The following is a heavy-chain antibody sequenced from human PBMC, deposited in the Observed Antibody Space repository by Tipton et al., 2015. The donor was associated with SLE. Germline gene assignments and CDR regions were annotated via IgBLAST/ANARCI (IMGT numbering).Heavy chain of an antibody. D-gene: IGHD3-9*01. CDR1: GGSFSGYS. CDR2: INHSGST. J-gene: IGHJ3*01. V-gene: IGHV4-34*01. Sequence: TLSLTCAAYGGSFSGYSWSWIRQPPGKGLEWIGEINHSGSTNYNPSLKSRVTISVDTSKNQFSLKLRSVTAADTAVYYCASGILTGNAAFDVWGQGTMVTVSP. CDR3: ASGILTGNAAFDV.